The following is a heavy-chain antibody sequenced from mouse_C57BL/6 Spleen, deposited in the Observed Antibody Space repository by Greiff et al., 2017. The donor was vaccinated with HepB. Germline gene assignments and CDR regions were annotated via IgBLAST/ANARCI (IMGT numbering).Heavy chain of an antibody. J-gene: IGHJ3*01. V-gene: IGHV1-26*01. CDR3: ARRYDGSSYGFAY. Sequence: VQLQQSGPELVKPGASVKISCKASGYTFTDYYMNWVKQSHGKSLEWIGDINPNNGGTSYNQKFKGKATLTVDKSSSTAYMELRSLTSEDSAVYYCARRYDGSSYGFAYWGQGTLVTVSA. D-gene: IGHD1-1*01. CDR1: GYTFTDYY. CDR2: INPNNGGT.